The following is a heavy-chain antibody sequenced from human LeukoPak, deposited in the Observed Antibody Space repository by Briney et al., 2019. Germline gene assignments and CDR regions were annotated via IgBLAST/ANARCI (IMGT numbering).Heavy chain of an antibody. CDR2: IYPGDSDT. CDR3: ARTTMVRGVIPSLDY. CDR1: GYSFTSYW. V-gene: IGHV5-51*01. J-gene: IGHJ4*02. D-gene: IGHD3-10*01. Sequence: PGESLKISCKGSGYSFTSYWIGWVRQMPGKGLEWMGIIYPGDSDTRYSPSFKGQVTIPADKSISTAYLQWSSLKASDTAMYYCARTTMVRGVIPSLDYWGQGTLVTVSS.